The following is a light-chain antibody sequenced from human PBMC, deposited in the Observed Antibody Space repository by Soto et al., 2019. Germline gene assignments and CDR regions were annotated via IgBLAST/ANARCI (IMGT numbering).Light chain of an antibody. Sequence: DFQMTQSPSSLSASIGDRVTVTCRASQGISNYLAWYQQKPGKGPELLIYDASTLQSWVPSRFSGSGSGTDFNLTISSLQPEDVATYYCQNYDSFLVTFGPGTKVDI. J-gene: IGKJ3*01. CDR3: QNYDSFLVT. CDR2: DAS. CDR1: QGISNY. V-gene: IGKV1-27*01.